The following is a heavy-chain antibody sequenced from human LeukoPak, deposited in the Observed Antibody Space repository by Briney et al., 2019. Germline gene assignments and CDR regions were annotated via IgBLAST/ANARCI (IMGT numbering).Heavy chain of an antibody. V-gene: IGHV4-59*01. CDR1: GVSISSNY. Sequence: SETLSLTCTVSGVSISSNYWSWIRQPPGKGLEWIGYIHYTGGTNYNPSLKSRVTISVDTSKNQFSLKLNSVTAADTAVYYCARGTVTTGYFDCWGQGALVTGSS. J-gene: IGHJ4*02. D-gene: IGHD4-17*01. CDR3: ARGTVTTGYFDC. CDR2: IHYTGGT.